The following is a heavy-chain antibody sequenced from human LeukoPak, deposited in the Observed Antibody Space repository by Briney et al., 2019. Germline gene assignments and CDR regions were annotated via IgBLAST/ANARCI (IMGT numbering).Heavy chain of an antibody. J-gene: IGHJ4*02. CDR2: IYSGGST. D-gene: IGHD3-10*01. CDR1: GFTFSSYW. Sequence: GGSLRLSCAASGFTFSSYWMSWVRQAPGKGLEWVSVIYSGGSTYYADSVKGRFTISRDNSKNTLYLQMNSLRAEDTAVYYCARAAAWFGEYYFDYWGQGTLVTVSS. CDR3: ARAAAWFGEYYFDY. V-gene: IGHV3-53*01.